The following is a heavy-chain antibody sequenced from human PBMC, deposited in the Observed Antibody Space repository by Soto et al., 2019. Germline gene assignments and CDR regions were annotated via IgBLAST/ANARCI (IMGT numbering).Heavy chain of an antibody. J-gene: IGHJ5*01. CDR3: ARLVGGAADS. V-gene: IGHV6-1*01. CDR2: TYYRSTWYN. Sequence: SQTLSLTCVISGDIVSSNSAAWNWIRQSPSRGLEWLGRTYYRSTWYNDYAVSVKSRISTKPDTSKNQFSLQLNSVTPEDTAVYYCARLVGGAADSWGQGTLVTVSS. D-gene: IGHD1-26*01. CDR1: GDIVSSNSAA.